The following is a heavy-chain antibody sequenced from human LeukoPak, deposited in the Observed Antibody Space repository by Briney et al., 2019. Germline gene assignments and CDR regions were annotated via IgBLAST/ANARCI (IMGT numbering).Heavy chain of an antibody. CDR2: ISAYNGNT. CDR3: ARDFPLGSGSYYNGYVN. J-gene: IGHJ4*02. D-gene: IGHD3-10*01. V-gene: IGHV1-18*01. CDR1: GYTFTSYG. Sequence: ASVKVSCKASGYTFTSYGISRVRQAPGQGLEWMGWISAYNGNTNYAQKLQGRVTMTTDTSTSTAYMELRSLRSDDTAVYYCARDFPLGSGSYYNGYVNWGQGTLVTVSS.